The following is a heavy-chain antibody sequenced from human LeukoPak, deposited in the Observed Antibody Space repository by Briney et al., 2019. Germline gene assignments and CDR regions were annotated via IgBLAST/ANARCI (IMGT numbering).Heavy chain of an antibody. J-gene: IGHJ5*02. CDR2: ISSSSSTI. D-gene: IGHD3-22*01. Sequence: GGSLRLSCAASGFTFSSYSMNWVRQAPGKGLEWVSYISSSSSTIHYAGSVKGRFTISRDNAKNSLYLQMNSLRAEDTAVYYCARGLFGSHYYDSSVGNWLDPWGQGTLVTVSS. V-gene: IGHV3-48*04. CDR1: GFTFSSYS. CDR3: ARGLFGSHYYDSSVGNWLDP.